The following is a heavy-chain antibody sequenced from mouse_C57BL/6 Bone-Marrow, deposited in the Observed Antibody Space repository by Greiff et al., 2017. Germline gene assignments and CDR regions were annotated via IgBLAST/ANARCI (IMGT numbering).Heavy chain of an antibody. CDR1: GFTFSDYG. V-gene: IGHV5-17*01. CDR3: HYYGTYFDY. CDR2: ISSGSSTI. D-gene: IGHD1-1*01. J-gene: IGHJ2*01. Sequence: EVKVEESGGGLVKPGGSLKLSCAASGFTFSDYGMHWVRQAPEKGLEWVAYISSGSSTIYYADTVKGRFTISRDNAKNTLFLQMTSLRSEDTAMYYCHYYGTYFDYWGQGTTLTVSS.